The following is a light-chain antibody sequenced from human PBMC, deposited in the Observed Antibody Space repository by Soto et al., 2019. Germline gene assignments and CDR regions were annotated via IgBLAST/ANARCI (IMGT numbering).Light chain of an antibody. Sequence: IQLTQSPSSLSASIGDRVTMTFLASQDITRYLAWYRQEPGRAPKLLIFAASTLHSGVPSRFSGSGSGTDFTLTISSLQPEDFATYYCQQLSRCPLTFGGGTKVDIK. CDR2: AAS. CDR3: QQLSRCPLT. CDR1: QDITRY. J-gene: IGKJ4*01. V-gene: IGKV1-9*01.